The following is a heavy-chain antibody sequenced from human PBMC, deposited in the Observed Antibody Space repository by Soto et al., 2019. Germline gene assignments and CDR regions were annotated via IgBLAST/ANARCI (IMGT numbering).Heavy chain of an antibody. J-gene: IGHJ3*02. Sequence: SATLSLTCTVSGGSISSYYWSWIRQPPGKGLEKIRYIYYSENTKNNTTNKNQVTLSVDTSKNQFSLKLSFVTAADTAVYYCAGHNNYIVEGNQVAFDIWGQGTMVTVSS. CDR3: AGHNNYIVEGNQVAFDI. D-gene: IGHD2-15*01. CDR1: GGSISSYY. V-gene: IGHV4-59*01. CDR2: IYYSENT.